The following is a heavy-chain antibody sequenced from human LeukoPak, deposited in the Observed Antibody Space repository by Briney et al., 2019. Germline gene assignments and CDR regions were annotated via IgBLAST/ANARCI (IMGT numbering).Heavy chain of an antibody. D-gene: IGHD7-27*01. Sequence: PGGSLRLSCAASGFTFSHYSMNWVRQAPGKGLEWVSSISTSSIYMYYADSVKGRFTISRDNAKKSLYLQMNSLRAEDTAVYYCAREEGGRLGIDYYFDYWGQGTLVTISS. CDR3: AREEGGRLGIDYYFDY. V-gene: IGHV3-21*01. CDR2: ISTSSIYM. CDR1: GFTFSHYS. J-gene: IGHJ4*02.